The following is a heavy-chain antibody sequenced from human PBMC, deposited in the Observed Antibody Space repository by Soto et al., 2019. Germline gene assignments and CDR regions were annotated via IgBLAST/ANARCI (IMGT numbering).Heavy chain of an antibody. CDR1: GGTFSSYA. D-gene: IGHD6-13*01. CDR3: ARGPAAAVPIAEYFQH. CDR2: IITIFGTA. V-gene: IGHV1-69*01. Sequence: QVQLVQSGAEVKKPGSSVKVSCKASGGTFSSYAISWVRQAPGQGLEWMGGIITIFGTANYAQKFQGRVTITADESTSTAYMELSSLRSEDTAVYYCARGPAAAVPIAEYFQHWGQGNLVTVSS. J-gene: IGHJ1*01.